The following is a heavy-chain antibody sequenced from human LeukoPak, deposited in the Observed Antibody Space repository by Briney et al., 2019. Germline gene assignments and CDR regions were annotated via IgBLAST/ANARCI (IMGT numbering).Heavy chain of an antibody. CDR1: GYTCIDHL. CDR3: ARGTVRGAYIDL. Sequence: VKVSCKTSGYTCIDHLKHWVRQAPGQGLEGMGWINPNGGGTNYEQKFQGRVTMTRDTSISTAYMELTRMGSDDSPVYYCARGTVRGAYIDLWGRGTLVTVSS. D-gene: IGHD3-10*01. CDR2: INPNGGGT. J-gene: IGHJ5*02. V-gene: IGHV1-2*02.